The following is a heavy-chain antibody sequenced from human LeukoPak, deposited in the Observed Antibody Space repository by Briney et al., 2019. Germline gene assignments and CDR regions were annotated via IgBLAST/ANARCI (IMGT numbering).Heavy chain of an antibody. CDR2: IYSDGTT. CDR1: GFTVITNY. D-gene: IGHD3-3*01. V-gene: IGHV3-53*01. Sequence: GGSLRLSCAASGFTVITNYMTWVRQAPGKGLEWVSIIYSDGTTYYAESVRGRFTISRDNSKNTVYLQMNSLRAEDTAVYYCAREHYDFWSGYPVRYFDYWGQGTLVTVSS. CDR3: AREHYDFWSGYPVRYFDY. J-gene: IGHJ4*02.